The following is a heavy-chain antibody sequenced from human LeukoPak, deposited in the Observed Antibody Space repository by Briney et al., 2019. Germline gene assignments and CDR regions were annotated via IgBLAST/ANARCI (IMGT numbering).Heavy chain of an antibody. CDR1: GFTFSGYT. J-gene: IGHJ4*02. V-gene: IGHV3-21*01. CDR2: ISSSSSYI. CDR3: ARDQGHFGVVIPVRY. D-gene: IGHD3-3*01. Sequence: PGGSLRLSCAASGFTFSGYTMTWVRQAPGKGLEWVSSISSSSSYIYYADSVKGRFTISRDNAKNSLYLQMNSLRAEDTAVYYCARDQGHFGVVIPVRYWGQGTLVTVSS.